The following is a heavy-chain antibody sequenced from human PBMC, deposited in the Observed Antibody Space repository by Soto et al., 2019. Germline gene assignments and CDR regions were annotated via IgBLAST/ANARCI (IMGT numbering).Heavy chain of an antibody. CDR3: ARDLGYSYGYPLDY. V-gene: IGHV3-21*01. J-gene: IGHJ4*01. CDR1: GFPLSTYG. CDR2: ISSSSTFI. D-gene: IGHD5-18*01. Sequence: PGGSLRLSCAASGFPLSTYGMNWVRQAPGKGLEWVSFISSSSTFIYYAESVKGRSTISRDNAKNSLYLQMNSLRAEDTAVYYCARDLGYSYGYPLDYWGQGTLVTVSS.